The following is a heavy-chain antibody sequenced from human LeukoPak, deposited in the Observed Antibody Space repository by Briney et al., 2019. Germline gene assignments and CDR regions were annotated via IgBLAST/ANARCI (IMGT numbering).Heavy chain of an antibody. CDR1: GFTSSSDW. V-gene: IGHV3-74*01. CDR2: INSIGSST. J-gene: IGHJ4*02. CDR3: AKTTTGYSSGRFPGWPVDY. D-gene: IGHD6-19*01. Sequence: GGSLRLSCAASGFTSSSDWMHWVRQAPGGGLVWVSRINSIGSSTSYADSVKGRLTISRDNSKYTVYLQMNSLRAEYTAVYYCAKTTTGYSSGRFPGWPVDYWGQGTLVTVYS.